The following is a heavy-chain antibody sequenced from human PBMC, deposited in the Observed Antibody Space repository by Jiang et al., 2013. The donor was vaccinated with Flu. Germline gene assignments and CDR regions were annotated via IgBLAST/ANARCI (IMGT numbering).Heavy chain of an antibody. J-gene: IGHJ2*01. CDR2: IYSGGST. V-gene: IGHV3-53*01. CDR1: GFTVSSNY. CDR3: ARDRGSSGWRPTVGVDFDL. Sequence: VQLLESGGGLIQPGGSLRLSCAASGFTVSSNYMSWVRQAPGKGLEWVSVIYSGGSTYYADSVKGRFTISRDNSKNTLYLQMNSLRAEDTAVYYCARDRGSSGWRPTVGVDFDLWGRGTLVTVSS. D-gene: IGHD6-19*01.